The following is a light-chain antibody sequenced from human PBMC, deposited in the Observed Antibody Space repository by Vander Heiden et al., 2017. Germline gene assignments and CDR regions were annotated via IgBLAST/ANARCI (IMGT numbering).Light chain of an antibody. CDR3: QQYNNWPPLT. CDR1: QSVSSN. Sequence: MTQSPATLSVSPGERATLSCRASQSVSSNLAWYQQKPGQAPRLLIYGASTRATGIPARFSGSGSGTEFTLTISSLQSEDFAVYYCQQYNNWPPLTFGGGTKVEIK. V-gene: IGKV3-15*01. CDR2: GAS. J-gene: IGKJ4*01.